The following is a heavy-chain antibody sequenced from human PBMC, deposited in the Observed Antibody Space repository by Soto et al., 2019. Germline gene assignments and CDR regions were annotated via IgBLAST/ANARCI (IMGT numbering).Heavy chain of an antibody. Sequence: SVKVSCKASGGTSSSYAISWVRQAPGQGLEWMGGIIPIFGTANYAQKFQGRVTITADKSTSTAYMELSSLRSEDTAVYYCARVLTSIAARDSSSWYWFDPWGQGTLVTVSS. CDR1: GGTSSSYA. CDR2: IIPIFGTA. J-gene: IGHJ5*02. D-gene: IGHD6-13*01. V-gene: IGHV1-69*06. CDR3: ARVLTSIAARDSSSWYWFDP.